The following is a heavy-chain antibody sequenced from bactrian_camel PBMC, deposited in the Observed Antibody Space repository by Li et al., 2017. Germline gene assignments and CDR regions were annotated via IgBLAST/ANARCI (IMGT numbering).Heavy chain of an antibody. V-gene: IGHV3S55*01. CDR1: GYTYSDYC. CDR3: AEDRFACLKGQNSRLDRNEYKV. J-gene: IGHJ4*01. D-gene: IGHD5*01. Sequence: HVQLVESGGGSVQAGGSLRLSCAASGYTYSDYCMAWFRQAPGKEREGVAGIASDGSTSYADSVRGRFTISQDNAKNTLYLQMNSLLPEDTAMYYCAEDRFACLKGQNSRLDRNEYKVWGQGTQVTVS. CDR2: IASDGST.